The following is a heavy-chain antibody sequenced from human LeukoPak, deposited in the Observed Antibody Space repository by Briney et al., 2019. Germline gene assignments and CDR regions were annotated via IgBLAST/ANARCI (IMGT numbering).Heavy chain of an antibody. CDR1: GFTFSSYS. Sequence: GGSLRLSCAASGFTFSSYSMSWVRQAPGKGLEWVSYISSSSSTIYYADSVKGRFTISRDNAKNSLYLQMNSLRAEDTAVYYCAREGSGGYDSSGYYDLDYWGQGTLVTVSS. CDR2: ISSSSSTI. J-gene: IGHJ4*02. D-gene: IGHD3-22*01. CDR3: AREGSGGYDSSGYYDLDY. V-gene: IGHV3-48*04.